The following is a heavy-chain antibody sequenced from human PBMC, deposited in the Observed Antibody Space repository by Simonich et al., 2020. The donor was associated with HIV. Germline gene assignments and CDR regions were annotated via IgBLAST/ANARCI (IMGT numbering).Heavy chain of an antibody. J-gene: IGHJ4*02. CDR1: GFTFSSYS. CDR3: ARDGRKGSSTSCSDY. CDR2: ISSNSSYI. Sequence: EVQLVESGGGLVKPGGSLRLSCAASGFTFSSYSMNWVRQAPGKGLEWVTSISSNSSYIYYADSVKGRFTITRDNAKNSLDLQMNSLRAEDTAVYYCARDGRKGSSTSCSDYWGQGTLVTVSS. D-gene: IGHD2-2*01. V-gene: IGHV3-21*01.